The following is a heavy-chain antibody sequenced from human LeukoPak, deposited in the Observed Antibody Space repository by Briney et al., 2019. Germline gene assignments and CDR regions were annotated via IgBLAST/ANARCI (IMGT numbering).Heavy chain of an antibody. Sequence: GGSLRLSCAASGFTVSSNYMSWVRQAPGKGLEWVSVIYSGGSTYYADSVKGRFTISRDNSKNTLYLQMNSLRAEDTAVYYCARGIDIGASAFDIWGQGTMVTVSS. V-gene: IGHV3-66*01. J-gene: IGHJ3*02. CDR3: ARGIDIGASAFDI. CDR2: IYSGGST. D-gene: IGHD2-15*01. CDR1: GFTVSSNY.